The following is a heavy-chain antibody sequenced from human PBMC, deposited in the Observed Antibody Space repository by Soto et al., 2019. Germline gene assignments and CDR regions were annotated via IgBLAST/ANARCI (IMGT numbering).Heavy chain of an antibody. J-gene: IGHJ2*01. CDR1: GYTFTNYG. V-gene: IGHV1-18*04. D-gene: IGHD4-17*01. Sequence: ASVKVSCKASGYTFTNYGLSWVRQAPGQGLEWMGWITVYSGTTDHVQKFQGRVTITADESTSTAYMELSSLRSEDTAVYYCARDPAPTTVTTAWYFDLWGRGTLVTVSS. CDR2: ITVYSGTT. CDR3: ARDPAPTTVTTAWYFDL.